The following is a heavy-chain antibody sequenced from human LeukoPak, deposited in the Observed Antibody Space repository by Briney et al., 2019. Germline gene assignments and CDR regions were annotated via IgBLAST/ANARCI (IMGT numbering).Heavy chain of an antibody. Sequence: PSETLSLTCTVSGGSISSSSYYWGWIRQPPGQGLEWIGSIYYSGSTYYNPSLKSRVTISVDTSKNQFSLKLSSVTAADTAVYYCARRGGIAAAPFDYWGQGTLVTVSS. J-gene: IGHJ4*02. V-gene: IGHV4-39*01. CDR3: ARRGGIAAAPFDY. CDR2: IYYSGST. CDR1: GGSISSSSYY. D-gene: IGHD6-13*01.